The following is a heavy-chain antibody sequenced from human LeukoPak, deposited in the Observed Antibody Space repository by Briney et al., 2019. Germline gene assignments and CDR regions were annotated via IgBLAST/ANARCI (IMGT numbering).Heavy chain of an antibody. V-gene: IGHV1-46*01. CDR2: INPNSGST. J-gene: IGHJ4*03. CDR1: GVTFSDFF. CDR3: ARGGRQLWQSYFDD. Sequence: ASVRVSCKASGVTFSDFFLNWVRQAPGQGLEWMGIINPNSGSTDYPQKFQGRLTMTGDMSTSTFYMELSSLTSDDTAIYYCARGGRQLWQSYFDDWGQGTLVTVSS. D-gene: IGHD3-16*01.